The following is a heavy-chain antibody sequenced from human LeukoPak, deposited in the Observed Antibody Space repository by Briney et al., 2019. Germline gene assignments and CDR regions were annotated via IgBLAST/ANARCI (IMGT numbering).Heavy chain of an antibody. CDR2: IYASGST. J-gene: IGHJ4*02. V-gene: IGHV4-4*07. CDR3: ARTSARGAQFDY. D-gene: IGHD3-10*01. CDR1: GGSISNYY. Sequence: PSGTLSLTCTVSGGSISNYYWSWIRQPAGMGLEWIGRIYASGSTNYNPSLKSRVTMSVDTSNNQFSLNLSSVTAADTAVYYCARTSARGAQFDYWGQGTLVTVSS.